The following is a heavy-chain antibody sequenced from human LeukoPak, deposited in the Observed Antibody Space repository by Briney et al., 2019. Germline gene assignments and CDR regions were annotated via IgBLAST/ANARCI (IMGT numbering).Heavy chain of an antibody. CDR2: IRYDGSSK. J-gene: IGHJ3*02. CDR1: GFTFRSYG. D-gene: IGHD3-16*01. CDR3: AKDVREDWGNAFDI. V-gene: IGHV3-30*02. Sequence: GGSLRLSCAASGFTFRSYGMHWVRQAPGKGLEWVAFIRYDGSSKFYIDSVKGQFTISRDNSKNTLYLQMNSLRAEDMAVYYCAKDVREDWGNAFDIWGQGTMVTVSS.